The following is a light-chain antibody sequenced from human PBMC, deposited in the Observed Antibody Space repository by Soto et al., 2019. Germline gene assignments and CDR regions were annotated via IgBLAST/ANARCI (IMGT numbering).Light chain of an antibody. V-gene: IGLV2-11*01. CDR1: SSDVGGYTY. CDR3: CSYAGRYTYV. CDR2: DVT. J-gene: IGLJ1*01. Sequence: QSVLTQPRSVSGSPGQSVSISCTGTSSDVGGYTYVSWYQQHPGKAPKVMIYDVTKRPSGVPDRFSGSKSGNTASLTISGLQSEDEADYYCCSYAGRYTYVFGTGTKLTVL.